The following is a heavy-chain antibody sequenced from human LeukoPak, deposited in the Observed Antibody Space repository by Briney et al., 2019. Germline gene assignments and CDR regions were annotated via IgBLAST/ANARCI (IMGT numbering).Heavy chain of an antibody. CDR1: GFTFSSYG. J-gene: IGHJ4*02. CDR2: ISYDGSNK. D-gene: IGHD3-9*01. Sequence: PGRSLRLSCAASGFTFSSYGMHWVRQAPGKGLEWVAVISYDGSNKYYADSVKGRFTISRDDAKNSLYLQMNNLRAEDTAVYYCARDLRSILTGYSDYWGQGTLVTVSS. V-gene: IGHV3-30*03. CDR3: ARDLRSILTGYSDY.